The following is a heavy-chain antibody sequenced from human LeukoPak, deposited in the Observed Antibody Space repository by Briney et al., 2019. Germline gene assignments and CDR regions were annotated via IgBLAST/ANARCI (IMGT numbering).Heavy chain of an antibody. CDR1: GYTFTLYY. D-gene: IGHD6-19*01. J-gene: IGHJ5*02. CDR3: ARVRRYSSGWYNWFDP. Sequence: EASVKVSCKTSGYTFTLYYIHWVRQAPGQGLEWMGWISAYNGNTNYAQKLQGRVTMTTDTSTSTAYMELRSLRSDDTAVYYCARVRRYSSGWYNWFDPWGQGTLVTVSS. CDR2: ISAYNGNT. V-gene: IGHV1-18*04.